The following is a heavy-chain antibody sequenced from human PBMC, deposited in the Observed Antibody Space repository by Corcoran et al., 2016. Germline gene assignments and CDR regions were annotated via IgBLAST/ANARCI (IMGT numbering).Heavy chain of an antibody. CDR3: TTDSLINYDFWSGYSPPFDY. CDR2: IKSKTDGGTT. J-gene: IGHJ4*02. Sequence: EVQLVESGGGLVKPGGSLRLSCAASGFTFSNAWMNWVRQAPGKGLEWVGRIKSKTDGGTTDYAAPVKGRFTISRDDSKNTLYLKMNSLKTEDTAVYYCTTDSLINYDFWSGYSPPFDYWGQGTLVTVSS. V-gene: IGHV3-15*07. D-gene: IGHD3-3*01. CDR1: GFTFSNAW.